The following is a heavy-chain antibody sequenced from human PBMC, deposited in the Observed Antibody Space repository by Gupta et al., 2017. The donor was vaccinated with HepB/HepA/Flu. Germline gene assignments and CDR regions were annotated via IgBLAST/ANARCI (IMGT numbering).Heavy chain of an antibody. J-gene: IGHJ4*02. D-gene: IGHD1-26*01. V-gene: IGHV3-15*01. CDR3: VTDWGSGSYWGPFDD. CDR2: IKSKTHGGTT. Sequence: EVQLVESGGGLVMAGGSLILSCTAFGLVFGNAWLSWVRQAPGKGLEWVGRIKSKTHGGTTDYAAPVKGRFTMSRDDSKNTLYLQMNSLKTEDTAMYYGVTDWGSGSYWGPFDDWGQGTLVTVSS. CDR1: GLVFGNAW.